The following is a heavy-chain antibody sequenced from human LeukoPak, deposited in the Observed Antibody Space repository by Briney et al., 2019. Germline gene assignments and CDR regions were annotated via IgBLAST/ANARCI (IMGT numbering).Heavy chain of an antibody. V-gene: IGHV3-21*04. J-gene: IGHJ4*02. CDR1: GFTFSSYS. Sequence: GGSLRLSCAASGFTFSSYSMNWVRQAPGKGLEWVSSISSSSSYMYYADSVKGRFTISRDNAKNSLYLQMNSLRAEDTALYYCAKDIGGDISYWGQGTLVTVSS. CDR3: AKDIGGDISY. D-gene: IGHD5-12*01. CDR2: ISSSSSYM.